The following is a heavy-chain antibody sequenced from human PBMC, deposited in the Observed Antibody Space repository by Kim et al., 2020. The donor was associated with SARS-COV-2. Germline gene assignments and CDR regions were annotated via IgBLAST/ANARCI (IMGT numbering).Heavy chain of an antibody. CDR3: ARTHSGSYYSYFDY. V-gene: IGHV3-30*01. Sequence: ADSVKGRCTISRDNSKNTLYLQMNSLRAEDTAVYYCARTHSGSYYSYFDYWGQGTLVTVSS. D-gene: IGHD1-26*01. J-gene: IGHJ4*02.